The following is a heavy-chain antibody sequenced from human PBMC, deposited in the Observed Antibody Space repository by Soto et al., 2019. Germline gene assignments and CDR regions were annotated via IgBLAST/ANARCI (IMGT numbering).Heavy chain of an antibody. CDR1: GGSISSGGYY. D-gene: IGHD3-3*01. Sequence: SETLSLTCTVSGGSISSGGYYWSWIRQHPGKGLEWTGYIYYSGSTYHNPSLKSRVTISVDTSKNQFSLKLSSVTAEDTAVYYCAKKGGRIFGDFDYWGQGTLVTVSS. CDR2: IYYSGST. J-gene: IGHJ4*02. V-gene: IGHV4-31*03. CDR3: AKKGGRIFGDFDY.